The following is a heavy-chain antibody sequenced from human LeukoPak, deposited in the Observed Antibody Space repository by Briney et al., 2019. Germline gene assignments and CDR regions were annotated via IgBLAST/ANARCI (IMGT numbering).Heavy chain of an antibody. CDR1: GFTFSSQV. V-gene: IGHV3-23*01. CDR3: ARDTAVTPDAFDI. J-gene: IGHJ3*02. D-gene: IGHD4-11*01. Sequence: GGSLRLSCAASGFTFSSQVMSWVRQAPGKGLEWVAAISGSGGSTYYADSVKGRFTISRDNSKDTLYLQMNSLRAEDTAVYYCARDTAVTPDAFDIWGQGTMVTVSS. CDR2: ISGSGGST.